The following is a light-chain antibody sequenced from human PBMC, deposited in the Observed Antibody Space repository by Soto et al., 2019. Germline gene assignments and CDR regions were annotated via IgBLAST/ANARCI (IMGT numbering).Light chain of an antibody. CDR1: QSVSSN. CDR3: QQHSHWPPWT. J-gene: IGKJ1*01. Sequence: EIVLTQSPATLSLSPGERATLSCRASQSVSSNLAWYQQKPGQAPRLLIYGASNRATGIPARFSGSGSGTDFTLTISSLEPEDFAVYYCQQHSHWPPWTFGQGTKVDI. V-gene: IGKV3-11*01. CDR2: GAS.